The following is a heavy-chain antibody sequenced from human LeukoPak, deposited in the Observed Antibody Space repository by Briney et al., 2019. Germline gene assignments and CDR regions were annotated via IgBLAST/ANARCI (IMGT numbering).Heavy chain of an antibody. CDR1: GFTFSSYW. J-gene: IGHJ6*03. D-gene: IGHD6-6*01. V-gene: IGHV3-7*01. Sequence: GGSLRLSCAASGFTFSSYWMTWVRQAPGKGLEWVATIKQDGSEKYYVDSVKGRFTISRDNAKNSLYLQMSTLRAEDTAVFYCARGPTSSVYYYYYMDVWGKGTTVTVSS. CDR2: IKQDGSEK. CDR3: ARGPTSSVYYYYYMDV.